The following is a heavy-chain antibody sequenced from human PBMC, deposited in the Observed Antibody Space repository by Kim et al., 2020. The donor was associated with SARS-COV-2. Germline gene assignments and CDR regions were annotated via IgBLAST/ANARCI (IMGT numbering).Heavy chain of an antibody. D-gene: IGHD3-16*01. J-gene: IGHJ3*02. Sequence: GGSLRLSCAASGFTFSNYAMSWVRQAPGKGLEWVSYIRGGGAVKHYAGSVKGRCTISRDNFKNTLYLQVDSLRAEDTAVYYCAKCHSDWGNDAFDIWG. CDR1: GFTFSNYA. CDR3: AKCHSDWGNDAFDI. V-gene: IGHV3-23*01. CDR2: IRGGGAVK.